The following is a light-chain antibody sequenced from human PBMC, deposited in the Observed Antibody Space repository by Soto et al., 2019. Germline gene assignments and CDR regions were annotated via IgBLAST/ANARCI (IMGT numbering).Light chain of an antibody. V-gene: IGLV2-14*01. J-gene: IGLJ1*01. CDR2: DVS. CDR1: SSDVGGYNY. CDR3: SSFRTSTTPNYV. Sequence: QSVLTQPASVSWSPGQSITISCTGTSSDVGGYNYVSWYQQHPGKAPKLMIYDVSNRPSGVSYRFSGSKSGNTASLTIPGLQAEDEADYYCSSFRTSTTPNYVFGSGTKVTVL.